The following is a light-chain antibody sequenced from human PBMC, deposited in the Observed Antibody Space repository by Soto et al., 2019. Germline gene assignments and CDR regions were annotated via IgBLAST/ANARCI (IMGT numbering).Light chain of an antibody. Sequence: NFMLTQPHSVSGSPGKTVSISCTRSSGSIASNYVQWYQQRPGSAPTSVIYDDNRRPSGVPDRFSGSIDGSSNSASLTISGLKTEDEADYYCHSYDSDNVVFGGGTKLTVL. CDR2: DDN. J-gene: IGLJ2*01. V-gene: IGLV6-57*04. CDR3: HSYDSDNVV. CDR1: SGSIASNY.